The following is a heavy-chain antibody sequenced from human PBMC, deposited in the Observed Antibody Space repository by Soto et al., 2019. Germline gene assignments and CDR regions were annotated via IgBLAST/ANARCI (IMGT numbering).Heavy chain of an antibody. CDR3: ARHPPLTGDALDY. CDR1: GYTFTSYG. D-gene: IGHD7-27*01. J-gene: IGHJ4*02. CDR2: INPGNVNT. Sequence: GASVKVSCKASGYTFTSYGISWVRQAPGQRLEWMGWINPGNVNTKYSQKFQDRVTITRDTSANTAYMGLSGLTSEDTAVYYCARHPPLTGDALDYWGQGTLVTVSS. V-gene: IGHV1-3*01.